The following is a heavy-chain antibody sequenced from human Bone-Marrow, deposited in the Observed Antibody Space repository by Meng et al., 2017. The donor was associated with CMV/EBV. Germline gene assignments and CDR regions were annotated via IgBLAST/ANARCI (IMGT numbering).Heavy chain of an antibody. CDR3: ARDYYDSGAYYYTEEYYHGLDV. CDR1: GDSASSNSAA. Sequence: SCAISGDSASSNSAAWNWIRQSPSRGLEWLGRTYYRSKWYDDYAMAVKSRITINPDTSKNQFSLQLNSVTPEDTAVYYCARDYYDSGAYYYTEEYYHGLDVWGQGTTVTVSS. CDR2: TYYRSKWYD. J-gene: IGHJ6*02. V-gene: IGHV6-1*01. D-gene: IGHD3-22*01.